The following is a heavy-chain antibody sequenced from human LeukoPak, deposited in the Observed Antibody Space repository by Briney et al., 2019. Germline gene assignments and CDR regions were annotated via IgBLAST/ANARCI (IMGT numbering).Heavy chain of an antibody. CDR3: SVVVVXAADY. Sequence: GGSLRLSCAASGFTFSSYAMHWVRQAPGKGLEWVAVISYDGSNKYYADSVKGRFTISRDNSKNTLYLQMNSLRAEDTAVYYCSVVVVXAADYWGQGTXVXVSS. CDR2: ISYDGSNK. CDR1: GFTFSSYA. V-gene: IGHV3-30*04. J-gene: IGHJ4*02. D-gene: IGHD2-15*01.